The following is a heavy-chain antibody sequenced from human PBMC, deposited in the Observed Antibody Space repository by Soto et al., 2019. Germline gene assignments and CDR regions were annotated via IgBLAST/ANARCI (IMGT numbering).Heavy chain of an antibody. V-gene: IGHV4-31*03. CDR2: IYYSGST. Sequence: SETLSLTCTVSGGSISSGGYYWSWIRQHPGKGLEWIGYIYYSGSTYYNPSLKSRVTISVDTSKNQFSLKLSSVTAADTAVYYCARLGAGYSYGYLDYWGQGTLVTSPQ. CDR1: GGSISSGGYY. J-gene: IGHJ4*02. CDR3: ARLGAGYSYGYLDY. D-gene: IGHD5-18*01.